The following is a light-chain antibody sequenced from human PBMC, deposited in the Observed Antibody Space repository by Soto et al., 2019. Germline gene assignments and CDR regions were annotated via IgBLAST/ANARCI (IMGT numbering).Light chain of an antibody. J-gene: IGKJ5*01. CDR2: AAS. CDR3: QQSYSTPDT. Sequence: DIQLTQSPSPLSASVGDRVTITCRASQDIRSALGWYQQKPGKVPKLLIYAASTLQSGVPSRFSGSRSGTDFTLTISSLQPEDFAAYYCQQSYSTPDTFGQGTRLEIK. V-gene: IGKV1-39*01. CDR1: QDIRSA.